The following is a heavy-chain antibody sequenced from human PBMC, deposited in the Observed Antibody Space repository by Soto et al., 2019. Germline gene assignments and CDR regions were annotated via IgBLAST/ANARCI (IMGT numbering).Heavy chain of an antibody. CDR1: GFTFSSYA. V-gene: IGHV3-23*01. CDR3: AKRRGAGGHFDY. J-gene: IGHJ4*02. D-gene: IGHD2-15*01. Sequence: GGSLRLSCAASGFTFSSYAMGWVRQGPGKGLEWVAVVSIGGSTHYADSVRGRSTISRDNSKNTLSLQMNSLTAEDTAVYFCAKRRGAGGHFDYWGQGALVTVSS. CDR2: VSIGGST.